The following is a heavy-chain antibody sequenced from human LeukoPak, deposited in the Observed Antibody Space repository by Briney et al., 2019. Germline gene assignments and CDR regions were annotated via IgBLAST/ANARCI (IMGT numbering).Heavy chain of an antibody. V-gene: IGHV3-23*01. CDR3: AKGHSGNHHDSSGYYYFDY. Sequence: GGSLRLSCAASGITFNSYAMNWVRQAPGKGLEWVSGISGSGVSTNYADSVKGRFTISRDNSKNTLYLQMNSLRAEDTAVYYCAKGHSGNHHDSSGYYYFDYWGQGTLVTVSS. D-gene: IGHD3-22*01. J-gene: IGHJ4*02. CDR2: ISGSGVST. CDR1: GITFNSYA.